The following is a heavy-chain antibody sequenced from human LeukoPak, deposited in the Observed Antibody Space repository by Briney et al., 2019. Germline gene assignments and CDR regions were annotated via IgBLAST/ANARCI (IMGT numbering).Heavy chain of an antibody. V-gene: IGHV3-23*01. CDR1: GFTFTTYW. CDR2: ISGSGGST. Sequence: GGSLRLSCAASGFTFTTYWMSWVRQAPGKGLEWVSGISGSGGSTYHADSVKGRFTISRDNSKNTLYLQMTSLRAEDTAVYYCAKDQVWIVVGSFDYWGQGTLVTVSS. J-gene: IGHJ4*02. CDR3: AKDQVWIVVGSFDY. D-gene: IGHD3-22*01.